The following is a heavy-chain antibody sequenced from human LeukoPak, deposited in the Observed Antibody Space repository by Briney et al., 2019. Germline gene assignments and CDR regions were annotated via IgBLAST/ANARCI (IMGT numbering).Heavy chain of an antibody. CDR3: AKTDSSGYYSDY. CDR1: GGSISSGGYY. Sequence: PSETLSLTCTVSGGSISSGGYYWGWIRQHPGKGLEWIGYIYNSGSTYYNSSLKSRVTISLDMSKNQFSLKLSSVTAADTAIYYCAKTDSSGYYSDYWGQGTLDTVSS. J-gene: IGHJ4*02. V-gene: IGHV4-31*03. D-gene: IGHD3-22*01. CDR2: IYNSGST.